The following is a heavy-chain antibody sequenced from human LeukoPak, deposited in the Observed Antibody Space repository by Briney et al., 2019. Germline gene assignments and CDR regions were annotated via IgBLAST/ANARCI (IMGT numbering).Heavy chain of an antibody. D-gene: IGHD1-26*01. Sequence: ASVKVSCKASGYTFTEHPMHWVRQAPGQGLEWVGDINPYSGNTNYAHHFQGRVTMTLDTSINVAYLEVRRLKVNDTAMYHCARGSRVGATFDNWGQGTLVIVSS. CDR2: INPYSGNT. J-gene: IGHJ4*02. CDR3: ARGSRVGATFDN. CDR1: GYTFTEHP. V-gene: IGHV1-2*07.